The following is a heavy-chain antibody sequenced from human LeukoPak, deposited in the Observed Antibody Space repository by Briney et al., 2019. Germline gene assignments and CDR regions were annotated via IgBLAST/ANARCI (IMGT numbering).Heavy chain of an antibody. J-gene: IGHJ4*02. Sequence: PGGSQRLSCSASGLTFSSYAMHWVRQAPGKGLEYVSAISSTGTYTYYADSVRGRFTISRDNSKNTLYLQMSSLRADDTAVYYCSGHSSGWYADWGQRWLVTVSS. D-gene: IGHD6-19*01. V-gene: IGHV3-64D*09. CDR2: ISSTGTYT. CDR3: SGHSSGWYAD. CDR1: GLTFSSYA.